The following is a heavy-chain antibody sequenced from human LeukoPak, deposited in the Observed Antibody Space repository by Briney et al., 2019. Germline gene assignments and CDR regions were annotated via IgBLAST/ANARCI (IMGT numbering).Heavy chain of an antibody. Sequence: PSETLSLTCTVSGGSISNYYWNWIRQPAGKGLEWIGRIYTSGSTNYNPSLKSRVTMSGDTSKNQFSLKLSSVTAADTAVYYCAREGYSYGYPYFDYWGQGTLVTVSS. CDR1: GGSISNYY. CDR3: AREGYSYGYPYFDY. J-gene: IGHJ4*02. V-gene: IGHV4-4*07. D-gene: IGHD5-18*01. CDR2: IYTSGST.